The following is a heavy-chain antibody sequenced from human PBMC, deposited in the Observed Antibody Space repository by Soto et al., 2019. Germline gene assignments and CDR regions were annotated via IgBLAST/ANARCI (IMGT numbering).Heavy chain of an antibody. Sequence: SETLSLTCSVSGGSVNNKTYYWSWIRQPPGKRLEWIGYVYYSGTTNYNPSLKSRVTISVDTSKNQFSLKLSSVTAADTAVYYCARGKQQLFYGMDVWGQGTTVTVSS. CDR3: ARGKQQLFYGMDV. J-gene: IGHJ6*02. V-gene: IGHV4-61*01. D-gene: IGHD6-13*01. CDR2: VYYSGTT. CDR1: GGSVNNKTYY.